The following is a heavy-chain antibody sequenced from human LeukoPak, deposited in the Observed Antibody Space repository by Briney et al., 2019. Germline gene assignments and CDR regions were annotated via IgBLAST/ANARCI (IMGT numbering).Heavy chain of an antibody. CDR2: IYNGVTT. D-gene: IGHD6-19*01. CDR1: GASVNEYY. CDR3: AQSHGWPGFDF. J-gene: IGHJ4*02. Sequence: SETLSLTCIASGASVNEYYWSWIRQPPGKALEWIGHIYNGVTTIYNPSLTSRVTISVDTSRNQFSLKLTSLTAADTAIYYCAQSHGWPGFDFWSRGALVTVSS. V-gene: IGHV4-59*08.